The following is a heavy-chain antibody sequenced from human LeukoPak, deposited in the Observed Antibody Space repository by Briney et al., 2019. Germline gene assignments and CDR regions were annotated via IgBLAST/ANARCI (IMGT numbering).Heavy chain of an antibody. CDR3: ARVGLGSIDY. D-gene: IGHD7-27*01. CDR2: INHSGST. J-gene: IGHJ4*02. CDR1: GGSFSGYY. Sequence: PSETLSLTCAVYGGSFSGYYWSWIRQPPGKGLEWIGEINHSGSTNYNPSLKSRVTISVDTSKNQFSLKLSSVTAADTAVYYCARVGLGSIDYWGQGTLVTVSS. V-gene: IGHV4-34*01.